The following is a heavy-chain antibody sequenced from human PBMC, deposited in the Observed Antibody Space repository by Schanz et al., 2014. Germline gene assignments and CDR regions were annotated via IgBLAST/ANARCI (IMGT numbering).Heavy chain of an antibody. J-gene: IGHJ6*02. D-gene: IGHD3-10*01. CDR3: ARDGGEVVRGVIEGVNHYYYGMDV. Sequence: QVQLVQSGAEVKKPGSSVKVSCKASRSTFSSYTISWVRQARGQGLEWVGRFIPILDVGNYAQQFQGRVTFTADKSTSTAYMELSSLRSEDTAVYYCARDGGEVVRGVIEGVNHYYYGMDVWDQGTTVTVSS. V-gene: IGHV1-69*08. CDR2: FIPILDVG. CDR1: RSTFSSYT.